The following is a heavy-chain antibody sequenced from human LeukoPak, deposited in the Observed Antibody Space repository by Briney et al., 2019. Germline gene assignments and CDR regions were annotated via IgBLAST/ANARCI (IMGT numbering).Heavy chain of an antibody. J-gene: IGHJ4*02. D-gene: IGHD3-22*01. V-gene: IGHV1-69*05. CDR1: GGTFSSYA. CDR3: AREDHETYYYDSSGYWWYY. Sequence: SVKVSCKASGGTFSSYAISWVRQAPGQGLEWMARIIPIFGTANYAQKFQGRVTITTDESTSTAYMELSSLRSEDTAVYYCAREDHETYYYDSSGYWWYYWGQGTLVTVSS. CDR2: IIPIFGTA.